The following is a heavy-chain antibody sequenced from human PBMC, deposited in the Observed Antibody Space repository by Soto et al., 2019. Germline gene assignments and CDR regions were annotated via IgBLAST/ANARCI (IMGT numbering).Heavy chain of an antibody. J-gene: IGHJ5*02. CDR2: IYYSGST. CDR3: ARLGCLPSVGYCSGGSWNWFDP. Sequence: SETLSLTCTVSGGSISSYYWSWIRQPPGKGLEWIGYIYYSGSTNYNPSLKSRVTISVDTSKNQFSLKLSSVTAADTAVYYCARLGCLPSVGYCSGGSWNWFDPWGQGTLVTVSS. D-gene: IGHD2-15*01. V-gene: IGHV4-59*01. CDR1: GGSISSYY.